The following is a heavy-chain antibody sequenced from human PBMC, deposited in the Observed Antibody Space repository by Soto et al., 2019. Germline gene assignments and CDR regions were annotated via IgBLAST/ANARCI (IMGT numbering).Heavy chain of an antibody. CDR1: GGSITNYY. CDR3: ARVGGINWFDP. Sequence: SETLSLTCTVSGGSITNYYWSWTRQPPGKGLEWIGYIYYSGSTNYNPSLKTRVTISVDTSKNQFFLKLSSATAADTAVYYCARVGGINWFDPWGQGTLVTVSS. D-gene: IGHD3-16*01. V-gene: IGHV4-59*01. CDR2: IYYSGST. J-gene: IGHJ5*02.